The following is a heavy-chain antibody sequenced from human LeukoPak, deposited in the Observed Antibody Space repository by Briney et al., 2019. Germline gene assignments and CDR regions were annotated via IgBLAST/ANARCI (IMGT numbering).Heavy chain of an antibody. CDR2: IIPIFGTA. CDR3: ARVMYYYDSSGPFDY. CDR1: GGTFSSYA. D-gene: IGHD3-22*01. J-gene: IGHJ4*02. Sequence: SVKVSCKASGGTFSSYAISWVRQAPGQGLGWMGGIIPIFGTANYAQKFQGRVTITADESTSTAYMELSSLRSEDTAVYYCARVMYYYDSSGPFDYWGQGTLVTVSS. V-gene: IGHV1-69*13.